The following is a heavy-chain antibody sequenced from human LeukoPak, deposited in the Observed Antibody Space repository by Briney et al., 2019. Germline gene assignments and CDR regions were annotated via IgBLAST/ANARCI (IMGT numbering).Heavy chain of an antibody. V-gene: IGHV3-11*04. Sequence: GGSLRLSCAASGFTFSDYYMSWIRQAPGKGVEWLSYISSSGDTIFYADSGKGRFTISREKDKNSLYLQMNSLRADDTAVYYCAKDPSYNWNYLTYWGQGTLVTVSS. D-gene: IGHD1-20*01. CDR2: ISSSGDTI. J-gene: IGHJ4*02. CDR1: GFTFSDYY. CDR3: AKDPSYNWNYLTY.